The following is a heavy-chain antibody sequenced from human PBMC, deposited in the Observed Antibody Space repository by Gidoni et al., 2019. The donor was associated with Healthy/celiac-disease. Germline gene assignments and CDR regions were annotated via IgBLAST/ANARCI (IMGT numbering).Heavy chain of an antibody. D-gene: IGHD3-22*01. CDR1: GYSSTSYW. CDR2: IYPGDSDT. CDR3: ARRGVTMIVVSTYAFDI. Sequence: EVQLVQSGAEVKKPAESLKIPCKGSGYSSTSYWIGWVRQMPGKGLEWMGIIYPGDSDTRYSPSFQGQVTISADKSISTAYLQWSSLKASDTAMYYCARRGVTMIVVSTYAFDIWGQGTMVTVSS. J-gene: IGHJ3*02. V-gene: IGHV5-51*01.